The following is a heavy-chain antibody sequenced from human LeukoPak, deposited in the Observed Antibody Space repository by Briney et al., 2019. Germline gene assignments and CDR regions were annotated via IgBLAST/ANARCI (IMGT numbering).Heavy chain of an antibody. J-gene: IGHJ4*02. CDR1: GFTFRDYA. CDR3: ARELGRYYYGSGKI. Sequence: PGGSLRLSCAASGFTFRDYAMTWVRQAPEKGLEWVSLISGTGGDTYYADSVKGRFTISRDNSKNTLYLQMNSLRADDTAVYYCARELGRYYYGSGKIWGQGTLVTVSS. CDR2: ISGTGGDT. V-gene: IGHV3-23*01. D-gene: IGHD3-10*01.